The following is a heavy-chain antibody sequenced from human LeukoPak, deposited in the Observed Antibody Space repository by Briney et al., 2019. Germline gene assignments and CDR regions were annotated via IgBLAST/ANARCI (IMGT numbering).Heavy chain of an antibody. CDR3: ARDERYDSSGYPFDY. V-gene: IGHV1-69*13. J-gene: IGHJ4*02. Sequence: ASVKVSCKASGYTFTSYGISWVRQAPGQGLEWMGGIIPIFDTANYAQKFQGRVTITADESTSTTYMELSRLRSDDTAVYYCARDERYDSSGYPFDYWGQGTLVTVSS. D-gene: IGHD3-22*01. CDR2: IIPIFDTA. CDR1: GYTFTSYG.